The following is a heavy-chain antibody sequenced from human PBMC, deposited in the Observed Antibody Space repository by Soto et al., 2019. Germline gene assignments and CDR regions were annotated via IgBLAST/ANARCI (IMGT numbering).Heavy chain of an antibody. CDR2: IHPGDSDT. J-gene: IGHJ4*02. V-gene: IGHV5-51*01. Sequence: GESLKISCKGSGYSFTSYWIGCVRQMPGKGLEWMGIIHPGDSDTRYSPSFQGQVTISADKSISTAHLQWSSLKASDTAMYYCARGYCSGGSCLHYFDYWGQGTLVTVSS. D-gene: IGHD2-15*01. CDR3: ARGYCSGGSCLHYFDY. CDR1: GYSFTSYW.